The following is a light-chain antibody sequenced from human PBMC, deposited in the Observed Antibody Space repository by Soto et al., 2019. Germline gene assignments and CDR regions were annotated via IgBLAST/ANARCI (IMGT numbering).Light chain of an antibody. V-gene: IGKV1-5*01. CDR2: DAS. CDR1: QSISWW. J-gene: IGKJ2*01. Sequence: GDRVTITCRASQSISWWLAWYQQKPGKGPKLLIYDASSLQSGVPSRFSGSGSGTEFTLTISSLQPDDFATYYCQQYNGDSYTFGQGTKLEI. CDR3: QQYNGDSYT.